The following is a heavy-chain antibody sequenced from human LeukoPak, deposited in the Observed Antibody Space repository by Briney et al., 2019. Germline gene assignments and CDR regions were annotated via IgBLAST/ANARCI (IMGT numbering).Heavy chain of an antibody. CDR1: GFTVSNNW. V-gene: IGHV3-66*01. CDR2: IYSDGST. D-gene: IGHD3-10*01. J-gene: IGHJ6*02. CDR3: AVYGSEKYYYYYGMDV. Sequence: PGGSLRLSCAASGFTVSNNWMNWVRQAPGKGLEWVSLIYSDGSTHYADSVKGRFTISRDHSKNTLYLQMNSLRAEDTAVYYCAVYGSEKYYYYYGMDVWGQGTTVTVSS.